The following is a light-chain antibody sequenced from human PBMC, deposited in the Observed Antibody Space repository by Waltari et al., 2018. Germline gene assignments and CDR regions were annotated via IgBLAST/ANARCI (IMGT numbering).Light chain of an antibody. CDR3: SSYTSSSSPVV. CDR1: SSDVGGYNH. J-gene: IGLJ2*01. V-gene: IGLV2-14*01. CDR2: EVS. Sequence: QSALTQSASVSGSPGQSITIPCTGTSSDVGGYNHVPWYQQHPGKAPKLIIYEVSNRPSGVSNRFSGSKSGNTASLTISGLQAEDEADYYCSSYTSSSSPVVFGGGTKLTVL.